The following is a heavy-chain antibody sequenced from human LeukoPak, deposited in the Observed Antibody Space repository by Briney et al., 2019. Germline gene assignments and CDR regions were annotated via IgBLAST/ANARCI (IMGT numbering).Heavy chain of an antibody. CDR2: IYTSGST. CDR3: ARSGEWLSRYYMDV. Sequence: PSETLSLTCTVSGGSISSYYWSWIRQPAGKGLEWIGRIYTSGSTNYNPSLKSRVTMSVDTSKNQFSLKLSSVTAADTAVYYCARSGEWLSRYYMDVWGKGTTVTVSS. CDR1: GGSISSYY. J-gene: IGHJ6*03. D-gene: IGHD3-3*01. V-gene: IGHV4-4*07.